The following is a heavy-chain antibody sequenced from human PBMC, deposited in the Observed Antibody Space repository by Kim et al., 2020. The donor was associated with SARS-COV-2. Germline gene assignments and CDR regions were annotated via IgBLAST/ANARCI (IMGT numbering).Heavy chain of an antibody. D-gene: IGHD3-10*01. CDR3: ARTYMVRGVMGCWFDP. CDR1: GYSFTSYW. CDR2: IDPSDSYT. J-gene: IGHJ5*02. Sequence: GESLKFSCKGSGYSFTSYWISWVRQMPGKGLEWMGRIDPSDSYTNYSPSFQGHVTISADKSISTAYLQWSSLKASDTAMYYCARTYMVRGVMGCWFDPWGQGTLVTVSS. V-gene: IGHV5-10-1*01.